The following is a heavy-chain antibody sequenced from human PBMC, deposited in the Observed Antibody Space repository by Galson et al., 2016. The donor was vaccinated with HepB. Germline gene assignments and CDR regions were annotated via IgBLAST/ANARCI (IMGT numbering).Heavy chain of an antibody. V-gene: IGHV3-30-3*01. Sequence: SLRLSCAASGFTFSSYAMHWVRQAPGKGLEWVAVISYDGSNKYYADSVKGRFTISRDNSKNTLYLQMNSLRAEDTAVCYCARDLRYWNYGYYYYGMDVWGKGTTVTVSS. CDR1: GFTFSSYA. J-gene: IGHJ6*04. D-gene: IGHD1-7*01. CDR3: ARDLRYWNYGYYYYGMDV. CDR2: ISYDGSNK.